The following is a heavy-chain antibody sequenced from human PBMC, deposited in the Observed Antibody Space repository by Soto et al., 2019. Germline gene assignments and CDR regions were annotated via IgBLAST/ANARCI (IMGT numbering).Heavy chain of an antibody. J-gene: IGHJ6*03. D-gene: IGHD2-15*01. Sequence: GGSLRLSCAASGFTFSSYAMHWVRQAPGKGLEYVSAISSNGGSTYYANSVKGRFTISRDNSKNTLYLQMGSLRAEDMAVYYCARMLHYYYMDVWGRGTTVTVS. CDR1: GFTFSSYA. CDR2: ISSNGGST. CDR3: ARMLHYYYMDV. V-gene: IGHV3-64*01.